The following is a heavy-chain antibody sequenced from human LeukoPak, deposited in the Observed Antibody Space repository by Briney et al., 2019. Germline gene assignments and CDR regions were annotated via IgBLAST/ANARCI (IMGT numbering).Heavy chain of an antibody. CDR3: ARHGGITIFGVAQPGGAFDI. CDR2: ISGYNGDT. D-gene: IGHD3-3*01. CDR1: GYTFTSYG. J-gene: IGHJ3*02. Sequence: ASVKVSCKTSGYTFTSYGISWVRQAPGQGLEWMAWISGYNGDTNYVQKFQGRVTMTTDTSTSTAYMELSSLRSEDTAVYYCARHGGITIFGVAQPGGAFDIWGQGTMVTVSS. V-gene: IGHV1-18*01.